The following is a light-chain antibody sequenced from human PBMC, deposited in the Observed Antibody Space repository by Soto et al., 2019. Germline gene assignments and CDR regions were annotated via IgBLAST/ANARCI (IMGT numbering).Light chain of an antibody. J-gene: IGLJ3*02. Sequence: QSVLTQPASVSGSRGQSITISCTGTSNNVGSYNFVSWYRQYPGKAPELIIYEVSQRPSTFFNRFSGSKSGNTASLTISGLQSDDEADYYCRSYAGNNALVFGGGTKVTVL. CDR1: SNNVGSYNF. CDR3: RSYAGNNALV. V-gene: IGLV2-23*02. CDR2: EVS.